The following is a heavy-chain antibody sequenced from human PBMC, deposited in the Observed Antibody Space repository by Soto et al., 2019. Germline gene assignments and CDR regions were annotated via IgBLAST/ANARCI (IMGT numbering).Heavy chain of an antibody. J-gene: IGHJ3*02. D-gene: IGHD5-12*01. Sequence: ASVKVSCKASGYTFTSYGISWVRQAPGQGLEWMGWISAYNGNTNYAQKLQGRVTMTTDTSTSTAYMELRSLRSDDTAVYYCARLVVATIYGGGAFDIWGQGTMVTVSS. V-gene: IGHV1-18*01. CDR3: ARLVVATIYGGGAFDI. CDR2: ISAYNGNT. CDR1: GYTFTSYG.